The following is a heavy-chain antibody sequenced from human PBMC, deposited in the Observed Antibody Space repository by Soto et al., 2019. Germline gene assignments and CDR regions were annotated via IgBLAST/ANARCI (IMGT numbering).Heavy chain of an antibody. CDR1: GGTFSSYA. D-gene: IGHD3-3*01. J-gene: IGHJ4*02. CDR2: IIPIFGTA. V-gene: IGHV1-69*13. Sequence: SVKVSCKASGGTFSSYAISWVRQAPGQGLEWMGGIIPIFGTANYAQKFQGRVTITADESTSTAYMELSSLRSEDTAAYYCARVPYDFWSGYLSDYWGQGTLVTVSS. CDR3: ARVPYDFWSGYLSDY.